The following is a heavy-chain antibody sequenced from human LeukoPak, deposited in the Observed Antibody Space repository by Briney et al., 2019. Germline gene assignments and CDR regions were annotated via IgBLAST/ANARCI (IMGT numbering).Heavy chain of an antibody. Sequence: SETLSLTCSVSGGSISSSSSYWGWIRQPPGKGLEWIGSIYYSGSSFDNPALKSRVTISVDTSKNQFSLKLSSVTAADTAVYYCARAGQQLVLGIHFDYWGQGTLVTVSS. J-gene: IGHJ4*02. V-gene: IGHV4-39*07. CDR1: GGSISSSSSY. CDR2: IYYSGSS. D-gene: IGHD6-13*01. CDR3: ARAGQQLVLGIHFDY.